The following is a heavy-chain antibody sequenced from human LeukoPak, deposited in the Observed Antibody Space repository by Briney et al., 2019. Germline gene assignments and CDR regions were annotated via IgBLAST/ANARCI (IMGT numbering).Heavy chain of an antibody. Sequence: GGSLRLSCAASGFTFSSYAMSWVRQAPGKGLEWVSGISGSGDNTYYADSVKGRFTISRDNSKNTLYVQVNSLGTEDTAAYYCAKGGYYDSSGSFYFDYWGQGTLVTVSS. CDR1: GFTFSSYA. CDR3: AKGGYYDSSGSFYFDY. J-gene: IGHJ4*02. V-gene: IGHV3-23*01. D-gene: IGHD3-22*01. CDR2: ISGSGDNT.